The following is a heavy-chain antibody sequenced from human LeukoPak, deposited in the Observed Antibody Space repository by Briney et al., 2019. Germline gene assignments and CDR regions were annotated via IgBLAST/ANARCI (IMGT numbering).Heavy chain of an antibody. CDR3: ARGHYQGFDY. D-gene: IGHD2-2*01. V-gene: IGHV4-59*01. CDR2: MYDSGSI. Sequence: SETLSLTCTVSGGSISSYYWSWIRQPPGRGLEWIGYMYDSGSINYNPSLKSRVTISADTSKSQFSLRLSSVTAADTAVYYCARGHYQGFDYWGQGTLVTVSS. CDR1: GGSISSYY. J-gene: IGHJ4*02.